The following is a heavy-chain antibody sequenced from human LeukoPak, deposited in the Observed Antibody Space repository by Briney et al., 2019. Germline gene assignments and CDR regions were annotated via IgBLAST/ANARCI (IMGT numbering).Heavy chain of an antibody. V-gene: IGHV3-9*01. Sequence: GGSLRLSCAASGFTFSSYAMSWVRQAPGKGLEWVSGISWNSGSIGYADSVKGRFTISRDNAKNSLYLQMNSLRAEDTALYYCAKGQTRYSGGPTDYWGQGTLVTVSS. CDR1: GFTFSSYA. D-gene: IGHD1-26*01. CDR2: ISWNSGSI. J-gene: IGHJ4*02. CDR3: AKGQTRYSGGPTDY.